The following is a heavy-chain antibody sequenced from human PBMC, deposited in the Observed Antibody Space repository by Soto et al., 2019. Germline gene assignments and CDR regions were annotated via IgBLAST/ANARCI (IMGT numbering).Heavy chain of an antibody. J-gene: IGHJ6*02. D-gene: IGHD3-9*01. V-gene: IGHV1-69*06. Sequence: AASVKVSCKASGGTFSSYAISWVRQAPGQGLEWMGGIIPIFGTANYAQKFQGRVTITADKSTSTAYMELSSLRSEDTAVYYCARGTAYYDTLTGYWNGMDVWGQGTTVTVSS. CDR2: IIPIFGTA. CDR1: GGTFSSYA. CDR3: ARGTAYYDTLTGYWNGMDV.